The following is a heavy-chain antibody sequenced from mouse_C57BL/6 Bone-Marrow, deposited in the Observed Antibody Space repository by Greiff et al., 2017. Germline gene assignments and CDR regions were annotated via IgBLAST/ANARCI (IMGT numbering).Heavy chain of an antibody. V-gene: IGHV1-15*01. Sequence: VQLQQSGAELVRPGASVTLSCKASGYTFTDYEMHWVKQTPVHGLEWIGAIDPETGGTAYNQKFKGKDILTADKSSSAAYMELRSLTSEDSAVYYCTREVITRVVATRDYCAMDNWGQGTSVTVSS. J-gene: IGHJ4*01. D-gene: IGHD1-1*01. CDR1: GYTFTDYE. CDR3: TREVITRVVATRDYCAMDN. CDR2: IDPETGGT.